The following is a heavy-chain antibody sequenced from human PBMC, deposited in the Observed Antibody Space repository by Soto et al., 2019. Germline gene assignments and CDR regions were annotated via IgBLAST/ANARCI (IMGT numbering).Heavy chain of an antibody. J-gene: IGHJ4*02. D-gene: IGHD3-22*01. CDR1: GGSISSYY. V-gene: IGHV4-59*01. CDR2: IFYRGST. Sequence: PSETLSLTCTVSGGSISSYYWSWIRQPPGKGLEWIGYIFYRGSTNYNPSLKSRVTISVDTSKNQFSLKLSSVTAADTAVYYCARLPPYYYDSSGSFDYWGQGTLVTVSS. CDR3: ARLPPYYYDSSGSFDY.